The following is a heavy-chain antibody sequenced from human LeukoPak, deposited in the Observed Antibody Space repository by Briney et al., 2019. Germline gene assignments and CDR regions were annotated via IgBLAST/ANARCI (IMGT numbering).Heavy chain of an antibody. CDR2: MSDSGGRT. CDR1: GITLSNYG. CDR3: AKRGVVIRVILVGFHKEAYYFDS. Sequence: GGSLRLSCAVSGITLSNYGMSWVRQAPGKGLEWVAGMSDSGGRTNYADSVKGRFTISRDNPKNTLYLKMNSLRAEDTAVYFWAKRGVVIRVILVGFHKEAYYFDSWGQGALVTVSS. D-gene: IGHD3-22*01. V-gene: IGHV3-23*01. J-gene: IGHJ4*02.